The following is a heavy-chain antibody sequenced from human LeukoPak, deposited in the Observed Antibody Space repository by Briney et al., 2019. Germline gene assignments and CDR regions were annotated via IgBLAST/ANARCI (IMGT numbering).Heavy chain of an antibody. CDR1: GYTFTGYY. D-gene: IGHD3-16*02. J-gene: IGHJ4*02. V-gene: IGHV1-2*02. Sequence: ASVTVSCKASGYTFTGYYMHWVRQAPGQGLEWMGWINPNSGGTNYAQKFQGRVTMTRDTSISTAYMELSRLRSDDTAVYYCARVLSPFYDYVWGSYRYTGPYFDYWGQGTLVTVSS. CDR3: ARVLSPFYDYVWGSYRYTGPYFDY. CDR2: INPNSGGT.